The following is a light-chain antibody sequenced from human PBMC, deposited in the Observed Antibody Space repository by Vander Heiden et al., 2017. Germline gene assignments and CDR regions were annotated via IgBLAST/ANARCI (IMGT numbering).Light chain of an antibody. V-gene: IGKV3-20*01. J-gene: IGKJ1*01. CDR3: QQYGSSPGT. Sequence: EIVLTPSPGTLSLSPGERATLSCRASQSVSSSYVDWYKQKPGQAPRLLIYGASSRATGIPDRFSGSGSGTDFTLTITRLEPEDFAVSYCQQYGSSPGTFGQGTKVEIK. CDR1: QSVSSSY. CDR2: GAS.